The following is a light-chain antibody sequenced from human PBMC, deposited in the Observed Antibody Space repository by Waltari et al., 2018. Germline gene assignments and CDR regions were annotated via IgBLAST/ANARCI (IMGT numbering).Light chain of an antibody. Sequence: QSALTQPRSVSGSPGQSVTISCTGTSSDVGGYNYVSWFQQHPGKAPKLMIHDVSKRPSGVPDRFSGSKSGNTASLTISGLQADYETDYYCCSYAGRYTWVFGGGTKLTVL. CDR1: SSDVGGYNY. CDR3: CSYAGRYTWV. J-gene: IGLJ3*02. CDR2: DVS. V-gene: IGLV2-11*01.